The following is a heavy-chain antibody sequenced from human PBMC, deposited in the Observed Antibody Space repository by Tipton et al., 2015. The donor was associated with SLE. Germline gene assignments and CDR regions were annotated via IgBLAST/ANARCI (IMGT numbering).Heavy chain of an antibody. CDR3: ARDYYMRAFDI. J-gene: IGHJ3*02. D-gene: IGHD1-26*01. Sequence: LRLSCTVSGGSISSHYWRWIRQPPGKGLEWIGYIYYSGSTNYNPSLKSRVTISVDTSKNQFSLKLSSVTAADTAVYYCARDYYMRAFDIWGQGTMVTVSS. CDR2: IYYSGST. V-gene: IGHV4-59*11. CDR1: GGSISSHY.